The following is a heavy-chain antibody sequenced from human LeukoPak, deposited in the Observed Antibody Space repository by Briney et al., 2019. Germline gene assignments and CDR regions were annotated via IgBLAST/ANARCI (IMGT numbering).Heavy chain of an antibody. CDR3: AWHYKYDSSGLGGFDY. CDR2: ISYDGSNK. Sequence: GRSLRLSCAASGFTFSSYAMHWVRRAPGKGLEWVAVISYDGSNKYYADSVKGRFTISRDNSKNTLYLQMNSLRAEDTAVYYCAWHYKYDSSGLGGFDYWGQGTLVTVSS. V-gene: IGHV3-30-3*01. CDR1: GFTFSSYA. J-gene: IGHJ4*02. D-gene: IGHD3-22*01.